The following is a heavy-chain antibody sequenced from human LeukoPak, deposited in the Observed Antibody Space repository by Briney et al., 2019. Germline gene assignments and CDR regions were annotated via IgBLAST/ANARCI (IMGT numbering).Heavy chain of an antibody. CDR2: IYFNGNI. J-gene: IGHJ5*02. V-gene: IGHV4-4*02. CDR3: ARVELIVALPTSFDP. CDR1: GFTFSNYW. Sequence: GSLRLSCAASGFTFSNYWMSWVRQPPGKGLEWIGNIYFNGNIAYNPSLQSRVTISVDTCKNQFSLRLNSVTSADTAMYYCARVELIVALPTSFDPWGQGTLVTVSS. D-gene: IGHD5-12*01.